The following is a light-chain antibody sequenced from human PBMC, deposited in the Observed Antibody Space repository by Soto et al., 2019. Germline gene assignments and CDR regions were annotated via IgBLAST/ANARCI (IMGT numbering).Light chain of an antibody. J-gene: IGKJ1*01. Sequence: EIVLTQSPATLSLSPAERATLSCRASQSIGLAIAWYQHKPGQAPRLLIFDASHRATGIPARFRGSGSGSDFTLSISSLEPEDFAVYYCQQRTDRPPWTFGQGTKVDIK. CDR1: QSIGLA. V-gene: IGKV3-11*01. CDR2: DAS. CDR3: QQRTDRPPWT.